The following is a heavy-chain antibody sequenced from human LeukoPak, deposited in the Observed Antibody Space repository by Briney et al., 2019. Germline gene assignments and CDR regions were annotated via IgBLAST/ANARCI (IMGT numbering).Heavy chain of an antibody. Sequence: GESLKISCKGSGYSFTSYWIGWVRQMPGKGLEWMGIIYPGDSDTRYSPSFQGQVTISADKSISAAYLQWCSLKASDTAMYYCARHARTDYGGNSLDYWGQGTLVTVSS. D-gene: IGHD4-23*01. CDR1: GYSFTSYW. CDR3: ARHARTDYGGNSLDY. V-gene: IGHV5-51*01. J-gene: IGHJ4*02. CDR2: IYPGDSDT.